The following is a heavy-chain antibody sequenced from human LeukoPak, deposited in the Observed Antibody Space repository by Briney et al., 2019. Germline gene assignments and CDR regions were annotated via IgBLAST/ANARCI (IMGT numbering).Heavy chain of an antibody. CDR1: GGTFSSYA. V-gene: IGHV1-69*05. CDR2: IIPIFGTA. J-gene: IGHJ5*02. Sequence: SVKVSCKASGGTFSSYAISWVRPAPGQGLEWMGGIIPIFGTANYAQKFQGRVTITTDESTSTAYMELSSLRSEDAAVYYCARGLKISRDGCWFDPWGQGTLVTVSS. CDR3: ARGLKISRDGCWFDP.